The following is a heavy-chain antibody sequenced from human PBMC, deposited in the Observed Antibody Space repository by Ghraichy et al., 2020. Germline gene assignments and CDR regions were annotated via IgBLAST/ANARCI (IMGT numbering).Heavy chain of an antibody. V-gene: IGHV3-21*01. CDR3: ARSMLPSKDYGDYVQVYNWFDP. D-gene: IGHD4-17*01. CDR1: GFTFSSYS. J-gene: IGHJ5*02. Sequence: GSLRLSCAASGFTFSSYSMNWVRQAPGKGLEWVSSISSSSSYIYYADSVKGRFTISRDNAKNSLYLQMNSLRAEDTAVYYCARSMLPSKDYGDYVQVYNWFDPWGQGTLVTVSS. CDR2: ISSSSSYI.